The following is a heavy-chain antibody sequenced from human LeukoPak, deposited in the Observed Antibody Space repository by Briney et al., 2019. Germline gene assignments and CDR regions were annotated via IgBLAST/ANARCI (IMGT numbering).Heavy chain of an antibody. CDR1: GFTFSSYG. J-gene: IGHJ4*02. V-gene: IGHV3-30*02. CDR2: IRYDGSNK. D-gene: IGHD1/OR15-1a*01. CDR3: ARGLAENKYYFDY. Sequence: GGSLRLSGGASGFTFSSYGMHWVRQAPGKGLEWVAFIRYDGSNKYYADSVKGRFTISRDNSKNTLYLQMNSLRAEDTAVYYCARGLAENKYYFDYWGQGTLVTVSS.